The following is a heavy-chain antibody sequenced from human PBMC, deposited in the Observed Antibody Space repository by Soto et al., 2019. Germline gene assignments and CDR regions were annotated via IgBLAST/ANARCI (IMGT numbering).Heavy chain of an antibody. J-gene: IGHJ4*02. V-gene: IGHV3-13*01. CDR3: ARAISACGGDCYAFDY. CDR2: IGTAGDT. CDR1: GFTFSSYD. Sequence: EVQLVESGGGLVQPGGSLRLSCAASGFTFSSYDMHWVRQATGKGLEWVSAIGTAGDTYYPGSVKGRFTISRENAKNSSYLQMNSLRAGDTAVDYCARAISACGGDCYAFDYWGQGTLVTVSS. D-gene: IGHD2-21*01.